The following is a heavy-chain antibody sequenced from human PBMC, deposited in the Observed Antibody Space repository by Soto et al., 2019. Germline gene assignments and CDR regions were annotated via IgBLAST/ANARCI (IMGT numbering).Heavy chain of an antibody. V-gene: IGHV3-30*18. J-gene: IGHJ4*02. CDR1: GFTFSRYG. D-gene: IGHD6-19*01. CDR2: VSHDGLAE. Sequence: QVRLVESGGGVVQPGRSLRLLCEGSGFTFSRYGMHWVRQAPVMGLEWVAVVSHDGLAEYYGDSVMGRFTNSRYNSQNTLYLQMNSLRTEDKAIYYWAKDTIAVGAPNYVDYWGQGSLVTVS. CDR3: AKDTIAVGAPNYVDY.